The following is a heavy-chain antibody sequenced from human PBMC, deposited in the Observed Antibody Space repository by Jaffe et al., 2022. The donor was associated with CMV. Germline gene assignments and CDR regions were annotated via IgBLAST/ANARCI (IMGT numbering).Heavy chain of an antibody. J-gene: IGHJ6*02. CDR2: IGTAGDT. CDR1: GFTFSSYD. V-gene: IGHV3-13*01. D-gene: IGHD3-10*01. CDR3: ARAMNYYGSGSYYGYGMDV. Sequence: EVQLVESGGGLVQPGGSLRLSCAASGFTFSSYDMHWVRQATGKGLEWVSAIGTAGDTYYPGSVKGRFTISRENAKNSLYLQMNSLRAGDTAVYYCARAMNYYGSGSYYGYGMDVWGQGTTVTVSS.